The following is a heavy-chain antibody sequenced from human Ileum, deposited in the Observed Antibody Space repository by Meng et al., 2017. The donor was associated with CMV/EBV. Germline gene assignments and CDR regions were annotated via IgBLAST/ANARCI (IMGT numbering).Heavy chain of an antibody. J-gene: IGHJ5*02. CDR1: GGTFSSYA. Sequence: SVKVSCKASGGTFSSYAISWVRQAPGQGLEWMGGIIPILGIANYAQKFQGRVTITADKSTSTAYMELSSLRSEDTAVYYCARGSYCSSTSCRNWFDPWGQGTLVTVSS. D-gene: IGHD2-2*01. CDR2: IIPILGIA. CDR3: ARGSYCSSTSCRNWFDP. V-gene: IGHV1-69*10.